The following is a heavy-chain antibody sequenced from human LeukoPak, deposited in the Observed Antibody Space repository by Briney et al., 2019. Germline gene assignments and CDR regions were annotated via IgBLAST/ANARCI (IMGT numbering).Heavy chain of an antibody. Sequence: ASVKVSCKASGYTFTNYDINWVRQAPGQGLEWMGWVNPNSGETESPLKFQGRVTMTRDTSINTAYMELSSLRSEDTAVYYCARGQKVVVVPAARWFRFYYMDVWGKGTTVTVSS. J-gene: IGHJ6*03. CDR3: ARGQKVVVVPAARWFRFYYMDV. D-gene: IGHD2-2*01. CDR2: VNPNSGET. CDR1: GYTFTNYD. V-gene: IGHV1-8*02.